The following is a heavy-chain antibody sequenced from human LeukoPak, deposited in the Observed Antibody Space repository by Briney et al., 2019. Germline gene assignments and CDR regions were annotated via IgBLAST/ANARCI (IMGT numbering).Heavy chain of an antibody. J-gene: IGHJ4*02. CDR3: ARGLVPGFLDY. CDR1: GFTFSSSW. D-gene: IGHD4-11*01. CDR2: INSDESIT. Sequence: GRSLRLSCAASGFTFSSSWMYWVRHAPGKGLVWVSRINSDESITTYADSVKGRFTISRDNAKNTLYLQMNSLRAEDTAVYYCARGLVPGFLDYWGQGTPVTVSS. V-gene: IGHV3-74*01.